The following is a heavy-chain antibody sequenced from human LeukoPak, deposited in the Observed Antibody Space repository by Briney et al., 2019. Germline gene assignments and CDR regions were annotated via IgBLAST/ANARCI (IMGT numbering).Heavy chain of an antibody. V-gene: IGHV3-9*01. Sequence: PGGSLRLSCAASGFTFDDYAMHWVRQAPGKGLEWVSGISWNSGSIGYADSVKGRFTISRDNAKNSLYLQMNSLRAEDTALYYCAKAWNYYDSSGYFDYWGQGTLVTVSS. CDR2: ISWNSGSI. CDR1: GFTFDDYA. J-gene: IGHJ4*02. CDR3: AKAWNYYDSSGYFDY. D-gene: IGHD3-22*01.